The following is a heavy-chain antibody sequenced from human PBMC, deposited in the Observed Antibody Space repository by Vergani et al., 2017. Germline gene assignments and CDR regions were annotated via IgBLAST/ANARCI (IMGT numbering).Heavy chain of an antibody. Sequence: QVQVVQSGAAVKKSGASVKVSCKTSGYTFSNYYMHWVRQAPGQGLEWMGIINPSGGHTNYAQKFQGRVTMTRDTSTSTVYMELSSLRSEDTAIYYCARGDDGILTGYRYWGQGTLVTVSA. V-gene: IGHV1-46*03. CDR3: ARGDDGILTGYRY. CDR2: INPSGGHT. D-gene: IGHD3-9*01. CDR1: GYTFSNYY. J-gene: IGHJ4*02.